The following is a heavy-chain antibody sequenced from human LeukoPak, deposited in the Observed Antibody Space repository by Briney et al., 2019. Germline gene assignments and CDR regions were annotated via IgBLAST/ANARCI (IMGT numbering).Heavy chain of an antibody. CDR2: ISNDGSNK. J-gene: IGHJ3*02. D-gene: IGHD5-24*01. CDR3: ARGRQRWLQSDAFDI. V-gene: IGHV3-30-3*01. CDR1: GFTFNTYA. Sequence: GGSLRLSCAASGFTFNTYAMSWVRQAPGKRLEWVAVISNDGSNKYYADSVKGRFTISRDNSKNTFYLQTNSLRPEDTALYYCARGRQRWLQSDAFDIWGLGTMVTVSS.